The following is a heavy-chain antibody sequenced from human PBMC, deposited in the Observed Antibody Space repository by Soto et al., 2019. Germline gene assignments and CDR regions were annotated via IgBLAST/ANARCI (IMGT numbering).Heavy chain of an antibody. Sequence: DTLSLTCTVSGCSISRGVGGIYYWCWIREPPGKRLEWVGEINHSGSTDYNASLKSRVTISVDTSKNQFSLKLSSVTAADTAVYYCARGLLYDFWSGPKKYYYYYMDVWGKGTTVTVSS. D-gene: IGHD3-3*01. CDR1: GCSISRGVGGIYY. CDR2: INHSGST. J-gene: IGHJ6*03. CDR3: ARGLLYDFWSGPKKYYYYYMDV. V-gene: IGHV4-39*07.